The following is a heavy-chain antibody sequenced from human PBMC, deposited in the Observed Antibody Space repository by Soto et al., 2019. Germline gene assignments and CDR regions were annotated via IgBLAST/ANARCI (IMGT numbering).Heavy chain of an antibody. Sequence: EVQLLESGGGLVQPGGSLRLSCAASGFTFSSYAMSWVRQGPGKGLEWVSAISGSGDSTYYADSVKGRFTISRDNSKNTLPLQMNSLRAEDTAVYYCAQDFTPPFDYWGQGTVVTVSS. V-gene: IGHV3-23*01. CDR1: GFTFSSYA. CDR2: ISGSGDST. CDR3: AQDFTPPFDY. J-gene: IGHJ4*02.